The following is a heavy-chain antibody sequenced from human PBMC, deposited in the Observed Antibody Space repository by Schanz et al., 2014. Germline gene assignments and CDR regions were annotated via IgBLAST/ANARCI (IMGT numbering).Heavy chain of an antibody. Sequence: QLQLQESGPGLVKPSETLSLTCAVSGGSFSGYYWSWIRQPPDTGLEWIGEINQSGDTNYNPSLKSRVPISVDTSNNHFSLKLGSVTAADTAVYYCARLYCSTPGCYVSPNGFAKDYWGQGTLVTVSS. V-gene: IGHV4-34*01. CDR3: ARLYCSTPGCYVSPNGFAKDY. CDR1: GGSFSGYY. J-gene: IGHJ4*02. CDR2: INQSGDT. D-gene: IGHD2-2*01.